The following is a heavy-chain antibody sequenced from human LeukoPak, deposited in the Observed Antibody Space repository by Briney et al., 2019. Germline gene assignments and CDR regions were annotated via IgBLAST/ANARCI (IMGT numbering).Heavy chain of an antibody. V-gene: IGHV3-48*01. J-gene: IGHJ4*02. CDR1: GFTFSSYS. CDR2: ISSGSSTI. CDR3: ARSNQADDY. D-gene: IGHD1-14*01. Sequence: GGSLRLSCVASGFTFSSYSMNWVRQAPGKGLEWVSYISSGSSTIYYADSVRGRFTISRDNAKNSLYLQMDSLRAEDTGVYYCARSNQADDYWGQGTLVTVSS.